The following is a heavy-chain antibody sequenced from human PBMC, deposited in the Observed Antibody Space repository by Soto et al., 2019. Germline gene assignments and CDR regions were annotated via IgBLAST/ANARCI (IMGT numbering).Heavy chain of an antibody. CDR3: ARDLDYYDSSGGGY. V-gene: IGHV3-33*01. Sequence: QVQLVESGGGVVQPGRSLRLSCAASGFTFSSYGMHWVRQAPGKGLEWVAVIWYDGSNKYYADSVKGRFTISRDNSKNTLYLQMNSLRAEDTAVYYCARDLDYYDSSGGGYWGQGTLVTVSS. J-gene: IGHJ4*02. CDR1: GFTFSSYG. CDR2: IWYDGSNK. D-gene: IGHD3-22*01.